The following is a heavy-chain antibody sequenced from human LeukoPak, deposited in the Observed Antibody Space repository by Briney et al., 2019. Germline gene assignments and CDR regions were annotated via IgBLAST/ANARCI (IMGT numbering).Heavy chain of an antibody. V-gene: IGHV4-4*07. CDR3: ARGDYSNYPNYYYYMDV. CDR1: GYSISSTYY. CDR2: ISTSGST. D-gene: IGHD4-11*01. Sequence: SETLSLTCTVSGYSISSTYYWGWIRQPAGKGLECIGRISTSGSTNYNPSLKSRVTMSVDTSKNQFSLKLTSVTAADTAVYYCARGDYSNYPNYYYYMDVWGKGTTVTVSS. J-gene: IGHJ6*03.